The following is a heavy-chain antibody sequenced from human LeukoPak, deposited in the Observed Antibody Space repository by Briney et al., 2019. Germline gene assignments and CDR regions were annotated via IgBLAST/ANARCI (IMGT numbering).Heavy chain of an antibody. D-gene: IGHD1-1*01. CDR1: GFNLASYM. V-gene: IGHV3-21*01. CDR3: TRVAQSGPTGWFDP. Sequence: GGSLRVSCAASGFNLASYMLNWVRQAPGKGLEWVSSISSTGSYIYYADSVKGRFTISRDNPGNVFYLQMDSLRAEDTAVYYCTRVAQSGPTGWFDPWGQGTLVTVSS. CDR2: ISSTGSYI. J-gene: IGHJ5*02.